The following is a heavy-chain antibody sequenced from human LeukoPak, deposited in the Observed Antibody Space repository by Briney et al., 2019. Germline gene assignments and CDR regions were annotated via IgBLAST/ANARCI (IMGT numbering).Heavy chain of an antibody. CDR1: GGSISSGSYY. CDR3: ARDSVVVPPH. D-gene: IGHD2-2*01. J-gene: IGHJ4*02. V-gene: IGHV4-61*02. Sequence: SETLSLTCTVSGGSISSGSYYWSWIRQPAGKGLEWIGRIYTSGSTNYNPSLKSRVAISVDTSKNQFSLKLSSVTAADTAVYYCARDSVVVPPHWGQGTLVTVSS. CDR2: IYTSGST.